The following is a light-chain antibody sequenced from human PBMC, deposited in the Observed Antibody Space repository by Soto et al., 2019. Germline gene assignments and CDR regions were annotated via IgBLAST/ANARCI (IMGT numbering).Light chain of an antibody. CDR2: DAS. CDR1: QDISNY. CDR3: QQYDNLPRALT. V-gene: IGKV1-33*01. Sequence: DIQMTQSPSSLSASVGDRVTITCQASQDISNYLNWYQQKPGKDPKLLIYDASNLETGVPSRFSGSGSGTDFTFTISSLQPEDIATYYCQQYDNLPRALTFGGGTKVDI. J-gene: IGKJ4*01.